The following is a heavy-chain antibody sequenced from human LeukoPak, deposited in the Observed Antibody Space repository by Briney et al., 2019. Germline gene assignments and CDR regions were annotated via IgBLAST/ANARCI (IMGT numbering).Heavy chain of an antibody. CDR3: ARLLRMYSSSSSDY. CDR1: GGSISSYY. D-gene: IGHD6-6*01. J-gene: IGHJ4*02. CDR2: IYASGST. Sequence: KPSETLSLTCTVSGGSISSYYWSWIRQPAGKGLEWIGRIYASGSTNYNPSLKSRVTISVDTSKNQFSLKLSSVTAADTAVYYCARLLRMYSSSSSDYWGQGTLVTVSS. V-gene: IGHV4-4*07.